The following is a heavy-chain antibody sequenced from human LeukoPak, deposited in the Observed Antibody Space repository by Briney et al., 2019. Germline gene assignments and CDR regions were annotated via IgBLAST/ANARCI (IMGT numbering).Heavy chain of an antibody. J-gene: IGHJ4*02. V-gene: IGHV3-33*01. CDR1: GLTFSSYG. CDR2: MYYDGISK. CDR3: ARDYYCSGGSCLYFDY. Sequence: GGSLRLSCAASGLTFSSYGMHWVRQAPGKGLEWVAVMYYDGISKYYADSVKGRFTISRDNSKNTLYLQMNSLRLEDTAVYYCARDYYCSGGSCLYFDYWGQGTLVTVSS. D-gene: IGHD2-15*01.